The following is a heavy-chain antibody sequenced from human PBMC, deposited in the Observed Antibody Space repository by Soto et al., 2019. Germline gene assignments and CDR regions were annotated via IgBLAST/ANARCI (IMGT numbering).Heavy chain of an antibody. D-gene: IGHD3-10*01. J-gene: IGHJ4*02. CDR1: GGTFRSYT. Sequence: QVQLVQSGAEVKKPGSSVKVSCKASGGTFRSYTVNWVRQPPRQGLEWMGRIIPTLDTTNYAQKFQGRVTITANKSTSTAYMELNSLTSQDTAVYYCASSGSASGYSANRFWGQGTLVTVSS. CDR3: ASSGSASGYSANRF. CDR2: IIPTLDTT. V-gene: IGHV1-69*08.